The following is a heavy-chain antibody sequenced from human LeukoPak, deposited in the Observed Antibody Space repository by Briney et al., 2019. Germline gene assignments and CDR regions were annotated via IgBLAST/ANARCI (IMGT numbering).Heavy chain of an antibody. J-gene: IGHJ4*02. CDR3: APKPVVTAPFDY. D-gene: IGHD2-21*02. CDR1: GFTFSSYA. CDR2: ISYDGSNK. V-gene: IGHV3-30*04. Sequence: PGGSLRLSCAASGFTFSSYAMHWLRHAPGKGLEWVAVISYDGSNKYYADSVKGRFTISRYNSKNTLYLQMNSLRIEDTAVYYCAPKPVVTAPFDYWGQGTLVTVAS.